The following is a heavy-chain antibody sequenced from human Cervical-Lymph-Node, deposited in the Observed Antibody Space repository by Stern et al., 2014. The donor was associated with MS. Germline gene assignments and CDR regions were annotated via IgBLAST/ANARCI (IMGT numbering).Heavy chain of an antibody. D-gene: IGHD2-15*01. J-gene: IGHJ4*02. Sequence: VQLVESGAEVKKPGASVRVSCKASGYTFTIYYMHWVRQAPGQGLEWMGIINPSGGSTSYAQKFQGRVTMTRDTSTSTVYMQLSSLRSEDTAVYYCARDHCSGGSCLGYWGQGTLVTVSS. CDR2: INPSGGST. CDR1: GYTFTIYY. CDR3: ARDHCSGGSCLGY. V-gene: IGHV1-46*01.